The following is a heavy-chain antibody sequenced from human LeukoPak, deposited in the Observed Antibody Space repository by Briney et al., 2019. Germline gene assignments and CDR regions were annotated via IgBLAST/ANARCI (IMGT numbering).Heavy chain of an antibody. Sequence: GGSLRLSCAASGFTFSSYNMTWVRQAPGKGLEWVSSISSSSNYINYADSVEGRFTISRDNAKNSLYLQMNSLRAEDTAVYYCARGGSLGRIRGTSDSWGQGTLVTVSS. CDR1: GFTFSSYN. CDR2: ISSSSNYI. V-gene: IGHV3-21*01. CDR3: ARGGSLGRIRGTSDS. D-gene: IGHD1-7*01. J-gene: IGHJ4*02.